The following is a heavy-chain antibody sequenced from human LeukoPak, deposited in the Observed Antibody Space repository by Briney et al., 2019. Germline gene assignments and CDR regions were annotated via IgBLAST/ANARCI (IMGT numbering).Heavy chain of an antibody. CDR2: IKEDGTQK. CDR3: ARGITVYYFDY. J-gene: IGHJ4*02. V-gene: IGHV3-7*01. Sequence: GGSLRLSCAASGFTFNKSWMSWVRQAPGKGPEWVANIKEDGTQKYYVDSVRGRFTISRDNAKNSLYLQMNSLRAEDTAVYYCARGITVYYFDYWGQGTLVTVSS. CDR1: GFTFNKSW. D-gene: IGHD4-11*01.